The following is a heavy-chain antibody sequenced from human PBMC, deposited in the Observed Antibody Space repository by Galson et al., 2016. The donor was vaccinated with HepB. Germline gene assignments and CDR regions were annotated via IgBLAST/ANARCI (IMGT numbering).Heavy chain of an antibody. D-gene: IGHD2-2*01. J-gene: IGHJ6*03. CDR2: IYYTGST. CDR3: VRLGTKDDYYYYLDV. Sequence: TLSLTCNVSGGSIRGYYWSWIRLPPGKGLEYVGYIYYTGSTNYNPSLKSRVTFSVDTSKNQFSLRLNSVTTADTAVYYCVRLGTKDDYYYYLDVWGKGTTVTVSS. V-gene: IGHV4-59*01. CDR1: GGSIRGYY.